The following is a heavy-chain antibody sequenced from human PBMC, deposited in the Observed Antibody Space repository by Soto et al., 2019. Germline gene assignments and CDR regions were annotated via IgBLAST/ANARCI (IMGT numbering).Heavy chain of an antibody. J-gene: IGHJ6*03. D-gene: IGHD3-3*01. V-gene: IGHV3-33*01. CDR3: ARYHGFFARPAYYYYYYMDV. CDR1: GFTFSSYG. CDR2: IWYDGSNK. Sequence: GGSLRLSCAASGFTFSSYGMHWVRQAPGKGLEWVAVIWYDGSNKYYADSVKGRFTISRDNSKNTLYLQMNSLRAEDTAVYYYARYHGFFARPAYYYYYYMDVWGKGTTVTVSS.